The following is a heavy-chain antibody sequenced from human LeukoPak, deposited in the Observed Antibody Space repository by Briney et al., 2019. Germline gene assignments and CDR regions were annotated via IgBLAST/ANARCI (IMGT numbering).Heavy chain of an antibody. D-gene: IGHD3-22*01. Sequence: PGGSLRLSCAASGFTFSSYSMNWVRQAPGKGLEWVSYISSSSSTIYYADSVKGRFTISRDNAKNSLYLQMDSLRVEDTAVYYCAKDETYDSSIIDYWGQGTLVTVSS. CDR2: ISSSSSTI. CDR1: GFTFSSYS. V-gene: IGHV3-48*04. CDR3: AKDETYDSSIIDY. J-gene: IGHJ4*02.